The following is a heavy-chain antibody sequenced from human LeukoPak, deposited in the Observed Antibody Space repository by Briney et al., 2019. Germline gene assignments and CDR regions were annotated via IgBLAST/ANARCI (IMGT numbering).Heavy chain of an antibody. Sequence: GGSLRLSCAASGFSFSSYEMNWVRQAPGKGLEWVSAISYSSGSTYYADSVKGRFTISRDNSKNTLYLQMNSLRAEDTAIYYCAKDQSRDYGSGSYFRGIFGYWGQGTLVSVSS. D-gene: IGHD3-10*01. J-gene: IGHJ4*02. CDR3: AKDQSRDYGSGSYFRGIFGY. V-gene: IGHV3-23*01. CDR1: GFSFSSYE. CDR2: ISYSSGST.